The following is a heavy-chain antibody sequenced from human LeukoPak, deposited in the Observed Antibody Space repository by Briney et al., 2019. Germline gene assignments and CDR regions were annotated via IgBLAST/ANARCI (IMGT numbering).Heavy chain of an antibody. Sequence: ASVKVSCKASGYTFTGYYTHWVRQAPGQGLEWMGWINPNSGGTNYAQKFQGRVTMTRDTSISTAYMELSRLRSDDTAVYYCARVYHVDTVMSSFDYWGQGTLVTVSS. CDR3: ARVYHVDTVMSSFDY. J-gene: IGHJ4*02. V-gene: IGHV1-2*02. CDR1: GYTFTGYY. CDR2: INPNSGGT. D-gene: IGHD5-18*01.